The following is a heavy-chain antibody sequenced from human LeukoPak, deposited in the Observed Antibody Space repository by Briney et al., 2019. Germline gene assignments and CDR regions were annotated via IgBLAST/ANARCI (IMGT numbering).Heavy chain of an antibody. CDR2: ISAYNGNT. D-gene: IGHD4/OR15-4a*01. CDR1: GYTFTRYG. Sequence: AASVKVSCKASGYTFTRYGISWVRQAPGQGLEWMGWISAYNGNTNYAQKLQGRVTMTTDTSTSTAYMELRSLRSDDTAVYYCARDDYSGSDDYWGQGTLVTVSS. CDR3: ARDDYSGSDDY. V-gene: IGHV1-18*01. J-gene: IGHJ4*02.